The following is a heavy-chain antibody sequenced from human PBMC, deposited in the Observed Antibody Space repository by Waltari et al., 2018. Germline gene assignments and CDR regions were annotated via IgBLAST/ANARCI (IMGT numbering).Heavy chain of an antibody. J-gene: IGHJ4*02. D-gene: IGHD4-4*01. V-gene: IGHV4-34*01. CDR3: ARGLSHSNTRGTALVLDY. CDR2: INHSGST. Sequence: QVQLQQWGAGLLKPSETLSLTCAVYGGSFSGYYWSWIRQPPGKGLEWIGEINHSGSTNYNPSLQSRVTISVDTSKNQFSLKLSSVTAADTAVYYCARGLSHSNTRGTALVLDYWGQGTLVTVSS. CDR1: GGSFSGYY.